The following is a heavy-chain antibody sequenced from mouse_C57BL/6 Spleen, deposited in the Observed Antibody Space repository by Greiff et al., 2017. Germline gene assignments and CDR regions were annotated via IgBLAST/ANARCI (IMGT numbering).Heavy chain of an antibody. D-gene: IGHD2-5*01. J-gene: IGHJ3*01. CDR1: GYTFTSYW. CDR3: AGGYSNSPAWFAY. V-gene: IGHV1-69*01. CDR2: IDPSDSYT. Sequence: QVQLQQPGAELVMPGASVKLSCKASGYTFTSYWMHWVKQRPGQGLEWIGEIDPSDSYTNYNQKFKGKSTLTVDKSSSTAYMQLSSLTSEDSAVYYCAGGYSNSPAWFAYWGQGTLVTVSA.